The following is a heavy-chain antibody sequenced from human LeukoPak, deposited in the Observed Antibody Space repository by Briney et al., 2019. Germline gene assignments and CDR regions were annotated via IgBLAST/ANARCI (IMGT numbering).Heavy chain of an antibody. V-gene: IGHV3-23*01. CDR2: ISGSGGST. J-gene: IGHJ4*02. CDR1: GFTFDDYA. D-gene: IGHD6-13*01. Sequence: GRSLRLSCAASGFTFDDYAMPWVRQAPGKGLEWVSAISGSGGSTYYADSVKGRFTISRDNSKNTLYLQMNSLRAEDTAVYYCAKDLSSSWYGQDYWGQGTLVTVSS. CDR3: AKDLSSSWYGQDY.